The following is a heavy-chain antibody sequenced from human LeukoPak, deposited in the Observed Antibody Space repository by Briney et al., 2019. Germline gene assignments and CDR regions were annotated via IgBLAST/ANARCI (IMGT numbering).Heavy chain of an antibody. J-gene: IGHJ3*02. Sequence: GGSLRLSCAASGFTFSSYGMHWVRQAPGKGPEWVAVTWYDGSNKYYADSVKGRFTISRDNSKNTLYLQMNSLRAEDTAVYYCAKDRGPAAIGAFDIWGQGTMVTVSS. V-gene: IGHV3-33*06. CDR3: AKDRGPAAIGAFDI. D-gene: IGHD2-2*02. CDR2: TWYDGSNK. CDR1: GFTFSSYG.